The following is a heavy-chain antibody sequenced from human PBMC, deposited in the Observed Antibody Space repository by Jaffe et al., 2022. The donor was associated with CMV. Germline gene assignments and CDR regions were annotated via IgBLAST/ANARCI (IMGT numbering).Heavy chain of an antibody. CDR2: IYYSGST. V-gene: IGHV4-39*01. CDR1: GGSISSSSYY. J-gene: IGHJ5*02. CDR3: ARRILHYGYSSSNNWFDP. D-gene: IGHD6-13*01. Sequence: QLQLQESGPGLVKPSETLSLTCTVSGGSISSSSYYWGWIRQPPGKGLEWIGSIYYSGSTYYNPSLKSRVTISVDTSKNQFSLKLSSVTAADTAVYYCARRILHYGYSSSNNWFDPWGQGTLVTVSS.